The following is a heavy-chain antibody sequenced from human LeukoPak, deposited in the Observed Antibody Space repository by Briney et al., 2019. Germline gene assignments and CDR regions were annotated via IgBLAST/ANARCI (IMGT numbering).Heavy chain of an antibody. CDR1: GFTFSSYA. Sequence: TGGSLRLSCAASGFTFSSYAMHWVRQAPGKGLEWVAVISYDGSNKYYADSVKGRFTISRDNAKNSLNLQMNSLRAEDTAVYYCARHPNYYDSSGYYKGFDCWGQGTLVTVSS. CDR3: ARHPNYYDSSGYYKGFDC. CDR2: ISYDGSNK. V-gene: IGHV3-30-3*01. D-gene: IGHD3-22*01. J-gene: IGHJ4*02.